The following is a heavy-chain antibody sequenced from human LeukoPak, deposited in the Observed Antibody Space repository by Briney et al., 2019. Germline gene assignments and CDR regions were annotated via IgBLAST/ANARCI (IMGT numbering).Heavy chain of an antibody. CDR3: ARVTGSSGRLAGYDP. Sequence: SETLSLTCAVYIDSFTNYYWNWIRQTPGKGLEWIGEVNDSGGTNINPSLRSRVILSVDTSKNQFSLKLISVTAADTAVYYCARVTGSSGRLAGYDPWGQGTLVTVSS. D-gene: IGHD3-22*01. CDR1: IDSFTNYY. CDR2: VNDSGGT. J-gene: IGHJ5*02. V-gene: IGHV4-34*01.